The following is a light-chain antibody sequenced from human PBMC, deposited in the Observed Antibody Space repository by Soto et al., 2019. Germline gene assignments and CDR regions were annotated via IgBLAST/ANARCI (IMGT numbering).Light chain of an antibody. CDR2: DAY. Sequence: EVVLTQSPDTLSLSPGERATLSCRASQTFRGLLAWYQQKPGQAPRLLIYDAYNSATGIPPRFSGSGSGPDFTLTISSLEPEDSAVYYCQQRHMWPITFGQGTRLEIK. V-gene: IGKV3-11*01. CDR3: QQRHMWPIT. CDR1: QTFRGL. J-gene: IGKJ5*01.